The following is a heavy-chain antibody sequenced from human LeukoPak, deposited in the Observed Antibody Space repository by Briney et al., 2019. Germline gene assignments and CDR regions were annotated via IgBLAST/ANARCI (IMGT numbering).Heavy chain of an antibody. J-gene: IGHJ6*03. Sequence: PSETLSLTCTVSGGSISSYYWSWIRQPPGKGLEWIGYIYHSGSTYYNPSLKSRVTISVDRSKNQFSLKLSSVTAADTAVYYCARALQTGVLYYYYYYMDVWGKGTTVTVSS. D-gene: IGHD1-1*01. CDR3: ARALQTGVLYYYYYYMDV. V-gene: IGHV4-59*12. CDR1: GGSISSYY. CDR2: IYHSGST.